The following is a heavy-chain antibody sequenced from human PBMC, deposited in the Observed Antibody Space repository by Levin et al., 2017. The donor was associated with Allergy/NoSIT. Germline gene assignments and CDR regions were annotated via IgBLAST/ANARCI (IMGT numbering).Heavy chain of an antibody. Sequence: LSLTCAASGFIFSNAWMSWVRQAPGKGLEWVGRIKSNSDGGTTDYAVPVKGRFTISRDDSADTLYLQMNSLKVEDTAVYYCTTNPPAAYSVRWYRSAWGHGTLVTISS. CDR1: GFIFSNAW. V-gene: IGHV3-15*01. CDR2: IKSNSDGGTT. D-gene: IGHD5/OR15-5a*01. J-gene: IGHJ5*01. CDR3: TTNPPAAYSVRWYRSA.